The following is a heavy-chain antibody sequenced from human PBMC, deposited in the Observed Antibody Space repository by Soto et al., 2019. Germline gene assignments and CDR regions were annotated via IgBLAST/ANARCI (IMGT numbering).Heavy chain of an antibody. CDR2: IYPGDSDT. V-gene: IGHV5-51*01. Sequence: GESLKISCKGSGYSFTSYWIGWVRQMPGKGLEWMGIIYPGDSDTRYSPPFQGQVTISADKSISTAYLQWSSLKASDTAMYYCARASYYDFWSGSQSRAFDIWGQGTMVTVSS. J-gene: IGHJ3*02. D-gene: IGHD3-3*01. CDR3: ARASYYDFWSGSQSRAFDI. CDR1: GYSFTSYW.